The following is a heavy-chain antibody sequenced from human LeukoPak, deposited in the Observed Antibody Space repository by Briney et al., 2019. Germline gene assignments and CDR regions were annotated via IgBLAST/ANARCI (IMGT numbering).Heavy chain of an antibody. J-gene: IGHJ6*02. Sequence: GASVKVSCKASGYTFTSYGISWVRQAPGQGLEWMGRIIPILGIASYAQKFQGRVTITADKSTSTAYMELSSLRSEDTAVYYCARDRGIAVAGPEYYYYGMDVWGQGTTVTVSS. CDR2: IIPILGIA. CDR3: ARDRGIAVAGPEYYYYGMDV. D-gene: IGHD6-19*01. V-gene: IGHV1-69*04. CDR1: GYTFTSYG.